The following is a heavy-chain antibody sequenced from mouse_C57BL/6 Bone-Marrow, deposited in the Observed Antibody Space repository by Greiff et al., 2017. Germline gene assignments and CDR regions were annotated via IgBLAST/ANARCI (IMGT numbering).Heavy chain of an antibody. Sequence: EVKLMESGGGLVKPGGSLKLSCAASGFTFSSYAMSWVRQTPEKRLEWVATISDGGSYTYYPDNVKGRFTISRDNAKNHLYLQMSHLKSEDTAMYYCARDRWPGFAYWGQGTLVTVSA. CDR2: ISDGGSYT. CDR1: GFTFSSYA. J-gene: IGHJ3*01. CDR3: ARDRWPGFAY. V-gene: IGHV5-4*01.